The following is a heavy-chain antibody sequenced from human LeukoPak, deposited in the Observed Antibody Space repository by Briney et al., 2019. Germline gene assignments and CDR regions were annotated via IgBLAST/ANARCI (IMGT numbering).Heavy chain of an antibody. D-gene: IGHD3-10*01. Sequence: GASVKVSCKASGGTFSSYGISWVRQAPGQGLEWMGWISAYNGNTNYAQKLQGRVTMTTDTSTSTAYMELRSLRSDDTAVYYCARGGYKYYYGSGSYYHFDYWGQGTLVTVSS. CDR2: ISAYNGNT. J-gene: IGHJ4*02. CDR3: ARGGYKYYYGSGSYYHFDY. CDR1: GGTFSSYG. V-gene: IGHV1-18*01.